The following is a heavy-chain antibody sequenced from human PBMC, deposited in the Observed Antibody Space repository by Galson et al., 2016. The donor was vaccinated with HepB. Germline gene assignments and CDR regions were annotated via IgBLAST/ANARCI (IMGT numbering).Heavy chain of an antibody. Sequence: SLRLSCAASGFTFSSYGMHWVRQVPGKGLEWVAIIWYDGSHKFYLDSVKGRFTISRDNSKSTLYLQMNSLRAEDTAVYYCVRGPGMVGATGFDYWGQGTLVTVSS. CDR3: VRGPGMVGATGFDY. J-gene: IGHJ4*02. CDR2: IWYDGSHK. CDR1: GFTFSSYG. D-gene: IGHD1-26*01. V-gene: IGHV3-33*01.